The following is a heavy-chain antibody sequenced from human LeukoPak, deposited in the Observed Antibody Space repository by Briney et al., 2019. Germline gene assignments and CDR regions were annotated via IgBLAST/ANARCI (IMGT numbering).Heavy chain of an antibody. J-gene: IGHJ4*02. Sequence: ASVKLSCNASAYTFNSYGFTRVRQAPGQGLEWMGRITVYNGHTNYAQKFQGRVTMTTDTSTSTAFLELTSLRADDTAVYYCARRYSTGDFDYWGQGTLITVSS. CDR1: AYTFNSYG. D-gene: IGHD5-18*01. CDR3: ARRYSTGDFDY. V-gene: IGHV1-18*01. CDR2: ITVYNGHT.